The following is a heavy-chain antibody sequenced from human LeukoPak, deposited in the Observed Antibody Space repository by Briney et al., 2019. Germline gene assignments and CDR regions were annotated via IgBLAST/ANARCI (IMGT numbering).Heavy chain of an antibody. J-gene: IGHJ4*02. Sequence: GESLKISCKGSGYSFTSYWISWVRQMPGKGLEWMGIIYPGDSDTRYSPSFQGQVTISADKSISTAYLQWSSLKASDTAMYYCARHGPDYGDYLCYDYWGQGTLVTVSS. V-gene: IGHV5-51*01. CDR1: GYSFTSYW. D-gene: IGHD4-17*01. CDR3: ARHGPDYGDYLCYDY. CDR2: IYPGDSDT.